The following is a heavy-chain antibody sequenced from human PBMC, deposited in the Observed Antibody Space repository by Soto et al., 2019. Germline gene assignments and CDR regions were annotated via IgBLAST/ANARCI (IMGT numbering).Heavy chain of an antibody. V-gene: IGHV3-7*01. D-gene: IGHD2-8*01. CDR3: ARCARIGDGYCSNGVCFNFDY. J-gene: IGHJ4*02. CDR1: GFTFSSFW. CDR2: IKADGSEK. Sequence: EVQLVESGGGFVQPGESLRLSCAASGFTFSSFWMSWVRQAPGKGLEWVANIKADGSEKYYVDSVKGRFTISRDNAKNSLFLQMNSLRAEDTAVYFCARCARIGDGYCSNGVCFNFDYWGQGTLVTVSS.